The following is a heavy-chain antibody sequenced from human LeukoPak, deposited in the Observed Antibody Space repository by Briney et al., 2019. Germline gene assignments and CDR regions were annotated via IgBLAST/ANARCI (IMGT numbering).Heavy chain of an antibody. CDR2: ISWNSGSI. CDR3: ARDSSGYLDY. CDR1: GFTFDDYA. D-gene: IGHD3-22*01. V-gene: IGHV3-9*01. Sequence: PGRSLRLSCAASGFTFDDYAMHWVRQAPGKGLEWVSGISWNSGSIGYADSVKGRFTISRDNAKNSLYLQMNSLRAEDTAVYYCARDSSGYLDYWGQGTLVTVSS. J-gene: IGHJ4*02.